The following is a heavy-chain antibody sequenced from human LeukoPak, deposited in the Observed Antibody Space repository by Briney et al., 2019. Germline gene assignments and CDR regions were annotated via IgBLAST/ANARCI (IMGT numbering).Heavy chain of an antibody. V-gene: IGHV3-30*04. Sequence: GRSLRLSCAASGFTFSSYAMHWVRQAPGKGLEWVAVISYDGSNKYYADSVKGRFTISRDNSKNTLYLQMNSLRAEDTAVYYCAKVATSLNFMDVWGQGTTVTVSS. D-gene: IGHD5-24*01. CDR2: ISYDGSNK. CDR1: GFTFSSYA. J-gene: IGHJ6*02. CDR3: AKVATSLNFMDV.